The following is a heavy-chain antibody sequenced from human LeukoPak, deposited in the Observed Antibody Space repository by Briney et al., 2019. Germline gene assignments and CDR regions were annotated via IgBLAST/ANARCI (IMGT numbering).Heavy chain of an antibody. V-gene: IGHV4-30-4*01. J-gene: IGHJ4*02. D-gene: IGHD3-10*01. Sequence: SETLSLTCTVSGGSISSGDYYWSWIRRPPGKGLEWIGYIYYSGSTYYNPSLKSRVTISVDTSKNQFSLKLSSVTAADTAVYYCARDGPMIRGVSDYWGQGTLVTVSS. CDR2: IYYSGST. CDR3: ARDGPMIRGVSDY. CDR1: GGSISSGDYY.